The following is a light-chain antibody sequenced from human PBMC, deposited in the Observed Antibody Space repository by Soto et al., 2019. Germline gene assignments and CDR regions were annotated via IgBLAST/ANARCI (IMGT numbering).Light chain of an antibody. CDR3: QQYNNGPRT. CDR1: QSVSSN. Sequence: EIVMTQSPPTLSVSPGERATLSCRASQSVSSNLAWYQQKPGQAPRLLIFGASTRATGVPARFSGSGSGTEFTLTISSLQSEDLAVYHCQQYNNGPRTFGQGTKV. CDR2: GAS. V-gene: IGKV3-15*01. J-gene: IGKJ1*01.